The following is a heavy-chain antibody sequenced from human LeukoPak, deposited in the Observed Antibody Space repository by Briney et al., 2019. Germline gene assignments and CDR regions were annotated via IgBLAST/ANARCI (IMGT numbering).Heavy chain of an antibody. CDR1: GFTFSRYS. V-gene: IGHV3-21*01. CDR3: AMRRHCGGDCYGFDY. J-gene: IGHJ4*02. CDR2: ISISSSYI. D-gene: IGHD2-21*01. Sequence: PGGSLRLSCAASGFTFSRYSMNWVRQAPGKGLEWVSSISISSSYIYYADSLKGRFTISRDNAKNSLYLQMNSLRVEDTSVYYCAMRRHCGGDCYGFDYWGQGTLVTVSS.